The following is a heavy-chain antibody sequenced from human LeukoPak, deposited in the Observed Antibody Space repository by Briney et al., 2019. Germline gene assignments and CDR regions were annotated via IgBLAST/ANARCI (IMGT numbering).Heavy chain of an antibody. J-gene: IGHJ4*02. CDR2: IYYSGST. CDR1: GGSISSSSYY. V-gene: IGHV4-39*01. Sequence: PSETLSLTCTVSGGSISSSSYYWGWIRQPPGKGLEWIGSIYYSGSTYYNPSLKSRVTISVDTSKNQFSLKLSSVTAADTAVYYCAHTPCSGGSCYVYWGQGTLVTVPS. D-gene: IGHD2-15*01. CDR3: AHTPCSGGSCYVY.